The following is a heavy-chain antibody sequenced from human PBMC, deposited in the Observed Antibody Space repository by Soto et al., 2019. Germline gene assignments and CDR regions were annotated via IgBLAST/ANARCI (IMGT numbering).Heavy chain of an antibody. CDR2: INQDGSEN. V-gene: IGHV3-7*03. CDR3: ARSLDY. CDR1: GFTFGSYW. Sequence: ELHLEESGGGLVQPGGSLRLSCATSGFTFGSYWMDWVRQAPGKGLEWVVNINQDGSENYYVDSVKGRFTISRDNAKNSLYLQMNSLRVEDTAVYYCARSLDYWGQGTLVTVSS. J-gene: IGHJ4*02.